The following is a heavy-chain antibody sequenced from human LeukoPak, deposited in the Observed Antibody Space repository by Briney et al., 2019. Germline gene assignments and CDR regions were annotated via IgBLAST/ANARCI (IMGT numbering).Heavy chain of an antibody. CDR2: ISSSGLYI. J-gene: IGHJ4*02. D-gene: IGHD1-26*01. Sequence: GGSLRLSCEVSGFTSSTYTMNWVRQAPGKGLEWVSSISSSGLYIYYADSVKGRFTISRDNSKNTLYLQMNSLRAEDTAVYYCAKDKPRYGWELVDYFDYWGQGTLVTVSS. V-gene: IGHV3-21*01. CDR3: AKDKPRYGWELVDYFDY. CDR1: GFTSSTYT.